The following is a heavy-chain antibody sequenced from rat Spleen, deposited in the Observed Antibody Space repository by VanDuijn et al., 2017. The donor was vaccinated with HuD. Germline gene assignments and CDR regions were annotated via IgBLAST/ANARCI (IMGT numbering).Heavy chain of an antibody. Sequence: EVQLVESGGGLVQPGRSLKLSCVTSGFTFNYYWMTWIRQAPGKGLEWVASITNASGGTYYGDSVKGRFTISRDIAKSTLYLQMDSLGSEDTATYYCARRHYGYTDYFDYWGQGVMVTVSS. CDR1: GFTFNYYW. D-gene: IGHD1-11*01. CDR2: ITNASGGT. J-gene: IGHJ2*01. V-gene: IGHV5-31*01. CDR3: ARRHYGYTDYFDY.